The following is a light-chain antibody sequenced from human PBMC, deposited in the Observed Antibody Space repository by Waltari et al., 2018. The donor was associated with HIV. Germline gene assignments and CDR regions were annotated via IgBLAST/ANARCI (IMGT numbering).Light chain of an antibody. Sequence: QSALTQPASVSGSPGQSITISCTGTSSDVGSYNLVSWYQQHPDKAPKLMIYEGSKRPSGVSNRFSGSKSGNTASLTISGLQAEDEADYYCCSYAGSSTRVVFGGGTKLTVL. CDR3: CSYAGSSTRVV. CDR1: SSDVGSYNL. J-gene: IGLJ2*01. CDR2: EGS. V-gene: IGLV2-23*01.